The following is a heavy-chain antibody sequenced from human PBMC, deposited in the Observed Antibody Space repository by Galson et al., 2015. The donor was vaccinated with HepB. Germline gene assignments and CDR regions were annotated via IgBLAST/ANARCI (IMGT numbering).Heavy chain of an antibody. CDR2: IYWNGDK. D-gene: IGHD6-19*01. V-gene: IGHV2-5*01. Sequence: PALVKPTQTLTLTCTFSGFSLTTSGVGVGWIRQPPGKTLEWLALIYWNGDKRYSPFLKSRLTITKDTSKNQVVLTMTNMDPVDTATYYCAHTYSSLWYVGYFHHWGQGTLVTISS. J-gene: IGHJ1*01. CDR1: GFSLTTSGVG. CDR3: AHTYSSLWYVGYFHH.